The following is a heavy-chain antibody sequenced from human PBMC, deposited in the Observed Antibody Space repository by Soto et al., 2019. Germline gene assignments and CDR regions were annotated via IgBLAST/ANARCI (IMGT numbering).Heavy chain of an antibody. CDR2: IYYAGST. Sequence: QVRLQESGPGLVKPSETLSLTCTVSGGSMISYYWSWIRQPPGRGLEWIGFIYYAGSTKYNPSLTSGVTISVDTPKNQFSLTVTXVTAXDTAXXXXXXXXXXXXXXXXXGQXXXVTVSS. J-gene: IGHJ1*01. CDR3: XXXXXXXXXXXX. V-gene: IGHV4-59*08. CDR1: GGSMISYY.